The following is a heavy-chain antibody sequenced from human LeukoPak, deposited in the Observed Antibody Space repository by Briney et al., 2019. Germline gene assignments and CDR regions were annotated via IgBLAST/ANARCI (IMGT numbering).Heavy chain of an antibody. D-gene: IGHD3-9*01. CDR1: GFTGSSDD. Sequence: FPRLSWADTGFTGSSDDISWVRQFQKKGLEWVSYIGGSDSTVHYADSVKGRFTISRDNAKNSLFLQMNSLRADDTAVYYCARGHLGDILTGFAGGIDYWGQGTLVTVSS. V-gene: IGHV3-48*03. CDR3: ARGHLGDILTGFAGGIDY. J-gene: IGHJ4*02. CDR2: IGGSDSTV.